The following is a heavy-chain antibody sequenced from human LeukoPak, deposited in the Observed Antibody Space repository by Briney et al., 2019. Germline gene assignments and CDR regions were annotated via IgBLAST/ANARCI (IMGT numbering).Heavy chain of an antibody. CDR3: ARGPDNWNYVVGWFDP. V-gene: IGHV1-2*02. CDR1: GYTFTGYY. CDR2: INPNSGGT. Sequence: ASVKVSCKASGYTFTGYYMHWVRQAPGQGLEWMGWINPNSGGTNYAQKFQGRVTMTRDMSTSTVYMELSSLRSEDTAVYYCARGPDNWNYVVGWFDPWGQGTLVTVSS. J-gene: IGHJ5*02. D-gene: IGHD1-7*01.